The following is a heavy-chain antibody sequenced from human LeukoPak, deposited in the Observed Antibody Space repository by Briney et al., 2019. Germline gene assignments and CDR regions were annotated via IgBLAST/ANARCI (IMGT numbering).Heavy chain of an antibody. CDR2: SYGSIYT. V-gene: IGHV4-59*01. D-gene: IGHD6-19*01. Sequence: SETLSLTRTVSGGSISGWYWSWIRQPPGKGLEGIGYSYGSIYTNYNPSLKCRVTMSIGTSKNHLSMKLTSVTAADTATYYCAREPSLAGFASGLGFNYWGQGILVTVSS. J-gene: IGHJ4*02. CDR3: AREPSLAGFASGLGFNY. CDR1: GGSISGWY.